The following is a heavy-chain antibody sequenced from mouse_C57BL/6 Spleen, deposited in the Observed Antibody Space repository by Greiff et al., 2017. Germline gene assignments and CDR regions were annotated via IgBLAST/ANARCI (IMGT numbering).Heavy chain of an antibody. CDR2: IYPRSGNT. J-gene: IGHJ2*01. V-gene: IGHV1-81*01. CDR1: GYTFTSYG. Sequence: VKLVESGAELARPGASVKLSCKASGYTFTSYGISWVKQRTGQGLEWIGEIYPRSGNTYYNEKFKGKATLTADKSSSTAYMELRSLTSEDSAVYFCASGGITTRYFEDWGQGTTLTVSS. CDR3: ASGGITTRYFED. D-gene: IGHD2-4*01.